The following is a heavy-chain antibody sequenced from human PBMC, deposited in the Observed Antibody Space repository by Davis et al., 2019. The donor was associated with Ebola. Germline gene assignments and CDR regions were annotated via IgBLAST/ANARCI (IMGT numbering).Heavy chain of an antibody. Sequence: GESLKISCAASGFTFSTYSMSWVRQAPGKGLEWVSSISSDSDYIYYADSAKGRFTISRDNAKNTLYLQMNSLRAEDTAVYYCAGGYSSSWKTIYYYYGMDVWGQGTTVTVSS. CDR2: ISSDSDYI. CDR1: GFTFSTYS. V-gene: IGHV3-21*04. CDR3: AGGYSSSWKTIYYYYGMDV. J-gene: IGHJ6*02. D-gene: IGHD6-13*01.